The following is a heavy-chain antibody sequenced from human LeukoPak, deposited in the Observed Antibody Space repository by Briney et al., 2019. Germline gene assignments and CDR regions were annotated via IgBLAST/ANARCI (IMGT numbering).Heavy chain of an antibody. CDR2: IKQDGSEK. CDR1: GFTFNTYW. D-gene: IGHD2-8*01. CDR3: AREEWWFDS. Sequence: GGSLRLSCAASGFTFNTYWMTWVRQAPGKGLEWVANIKQDGSEKYYVDSLKGRLTISRDNAKNSLYLQMNSLRVEDTAVYYCAREEWWFDSWGQGTQVTVSS. J-gene: IGHJ5*01. V-gene: IGHV3-7*01.